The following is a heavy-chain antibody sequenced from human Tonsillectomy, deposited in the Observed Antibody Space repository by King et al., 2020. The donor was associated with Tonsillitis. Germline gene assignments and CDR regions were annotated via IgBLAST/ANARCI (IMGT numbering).Heavy chain of an antibody. CDR1: GFTFSTYS. V-gene: IGHV3-21*01. J-gene: IGHJ6*03. Sequence: VQLVESGGGLVRPGGSLRLSCAASGFTFSTYSMNWVRQAPGKGLEWVSSISSSSSYIYYADSVKGRFTISRDNAKNSLYLQMTSLRAEDTAVYYCARDEPLYDYDGYYYYMDVWGKGTTVTVSS. D-gene: IGHD4-23*01. CDR2: ISSSSSYI. CDR3: ARDEPLYDYDGYYYYMDV.